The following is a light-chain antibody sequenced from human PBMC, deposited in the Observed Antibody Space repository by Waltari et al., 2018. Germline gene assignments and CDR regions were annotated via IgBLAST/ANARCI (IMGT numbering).Light chain of an antibody. CDR2: AAS. V-gene: IGKV1-8*01. Sequence: AIRMTQSPSSFSASTGDRVTMTCRASQGINTYVAWYQQKPGKAPNLLIYAASTLQSVVPSRFSGSGSGTDFTLTISCLQSEDFATYYCQQYYNYPYTFGQGTKVEIK. CDR3: QQYYNYPYT. CDR1: QGINTY. J-gene: IGKJ2*01.